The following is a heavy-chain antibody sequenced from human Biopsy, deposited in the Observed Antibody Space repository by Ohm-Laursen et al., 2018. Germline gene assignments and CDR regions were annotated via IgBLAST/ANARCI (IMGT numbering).Heavy chain of an antibody. CDR2: VSGYNGNT. CDR3: ARVTLPLYLDF. CDR1: GYSFSSYG. Sequence: VSVKVSCKTFGYSFSSYGINWVRQAPGEGLEWMGRVSGYNGNTNYAQRFQGRVTMTTDTSTNTAYMELRSLRADDTAVYYCARVTLPLYLDFWGQGTRVTVSS. D-gene: IGHD3-16*01. J-gene: IGHJ4*02. V-gene: IGHV1-18*01.